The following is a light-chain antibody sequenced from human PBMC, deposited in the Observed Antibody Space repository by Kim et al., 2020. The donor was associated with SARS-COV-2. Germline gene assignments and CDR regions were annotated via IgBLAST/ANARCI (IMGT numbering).Light chain of an antibody. Sequence: QSALTQPASVSASPGQSITISCTGTSSDVGGYNYVSWYQQHPGKAPKLMIYDVSKRPSGVSNRFSDSKSGNTASLTISGLQAEDEADYYCSSYTSSSTWVFGGGTQLTVL. CDR3: SSYTSSSTWV. CDR1: SSDVGGYNY. V-gene: IGLV2-14*01. J-gene: IGLJ3*02. CDR2: DVS.